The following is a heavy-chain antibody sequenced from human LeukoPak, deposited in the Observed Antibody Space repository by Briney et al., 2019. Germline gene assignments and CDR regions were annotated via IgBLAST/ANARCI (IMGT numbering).Heavy chain of an antibody. J-gene: IGHJ6*03. CDR2: ISSSSSTI. D-gene: IGHD3-9*01. Sequence: GGSLRLSCAASGFTFSSYSMNWVRQAPGKGLEWVSHISSSSSTIYYADSVKGRFTISRDNAKNTLYLQMNSLRAEDTAIYYCAKCILTGYYKGYMDVWGKGTTVTISS. CDR3: AKCILTGYYKGYMDV. V-gene: IGHV3-48*01. CDR1: GFTFSSYS.